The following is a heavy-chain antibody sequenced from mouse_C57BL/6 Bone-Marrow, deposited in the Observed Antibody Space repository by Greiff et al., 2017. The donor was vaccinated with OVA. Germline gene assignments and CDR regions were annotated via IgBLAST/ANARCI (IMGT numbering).Heavy chain of an antibody. D-gene: IGHD2-1*01. J-gene: IGHJ4*01. CDR1: GYTFTSYW. CDR3: AREGGNGDYYAMDY. CDR2: IYPGSGST. V-gene: IGHV1-55*01. Sequence: VQLQQPGAELVKPGASVKMSCKASGYTFTSYWITWVKQRPGQGLEWIGDIYPGSGSTNYNEKFKSKAPLTVDTSSSTAYMQLSSLTSEDSAVYYCAREGGNGDYYAMDYWGQGTSVTVSS.